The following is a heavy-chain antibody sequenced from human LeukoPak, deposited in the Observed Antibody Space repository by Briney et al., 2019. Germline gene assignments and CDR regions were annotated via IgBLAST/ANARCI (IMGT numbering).Heavy chain of an antibody. CDR3: ARDLDNYYDSSGYYI. CDR1: GYTFTGYY. CDR2: INPNSGGT. J-gene: IGHJ4*02. V-gene: IGHV1-2*02. Sequence: ASVKVSCKASGYTFTGYYMHWVRQAPGQGLEWMGWINPNSGGTNYAQKFQGRVTMTRDTSISTAYMELSRLRSDDTAVYYCARDLDNYYDSSGYYIWGQGTLVTVSS. D-gene: IGHD3-22*01.